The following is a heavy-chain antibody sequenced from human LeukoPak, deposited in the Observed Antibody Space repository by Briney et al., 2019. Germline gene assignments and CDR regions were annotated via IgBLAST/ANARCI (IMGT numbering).Heavy chain of an antibody. J-gene: IGHJ4*02. CDR3: AREWGLSAVAGTQFFEY. CDR1: GFTFSSYN. Sequence: GGSLRLSCAASGFTFSSYNMNWVRQAPGKGLEWVSSISSSSTYIYYAESMKGRFTISRDNAKNLLYLQMNSLRAEDTALYYCAREWGLSAVAGTQFFEYWGQGTLVTVSS. CDR2: ISSSSTYI. D-gene: IGHD6-19*01. V-gene: IGHV3-21*04.